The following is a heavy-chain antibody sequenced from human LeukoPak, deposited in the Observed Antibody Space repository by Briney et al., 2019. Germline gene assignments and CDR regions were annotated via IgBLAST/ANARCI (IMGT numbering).Heavy chain of an antibody. V-gene: IGHV1-46*01. CDR1: GYTFTSYY. CDR2: INPSGGST. D-gene: IGHD3-10*01. Sequence: ASVKVSCKASGYTFTSYYMHWVRQAPGQGLEWMGIINPSGGSTSYAQKFQGRVTMTRDTSTSTVYMELSSLRSEDTAVYYCARGVWFGELWESKGWFDPWGQGTLVTVSS. CDR3: ARGVWFGELWESKGWFDP. J-gene: IGHJ5*02.